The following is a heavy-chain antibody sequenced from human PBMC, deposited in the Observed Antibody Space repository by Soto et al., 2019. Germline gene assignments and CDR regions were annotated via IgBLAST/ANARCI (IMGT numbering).Heavy chain of an antibody. D-gene: IGHD3-3*01. Sequence: PSETLSLTCTVSGGSISSSSYYWGWIRQPPGKGLEWIGSIYYSGSTYYNPSLKSRVTISVDTSKNQFSLKLSSVTAADTAVYCCARHTMGNYDFWSGPYNWFDPWGQGTLVTVSS. V-gene: IGHV4-39*01. J-gene: IGHJ5*02. CDR2: IYYSGST. CDR1: GGSISSSSYY. CDR3: ARHTMGNYDFWSGPYNWFDP.